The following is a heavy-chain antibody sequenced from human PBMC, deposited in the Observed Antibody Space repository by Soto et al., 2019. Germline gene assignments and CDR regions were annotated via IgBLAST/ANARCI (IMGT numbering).Heavy chain of an antibody. CDR1: GFTFSDYA. Sequence: GSLRLSCTASGFTFSDYAMSWVRQAPGKGLEWVGFIRSNAYGGTAEYAASVKGRFAISRDDSKSIAYLQMNSLKSDDTALYYCTRDLSPPSSCGGDCYGMDVWGQGTTVTVPS. CDR2: IRSNAYGGTA. V-gene: IGHV3-49*04. CDR3: TRDLSPPSSCGGDCYGMDV. J-gene: IGHJ6*02. D-gene: IGHD2-21*01.